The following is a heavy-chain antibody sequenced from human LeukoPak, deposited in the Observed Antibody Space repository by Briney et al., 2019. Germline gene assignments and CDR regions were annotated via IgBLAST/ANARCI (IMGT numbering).Heavy chain of an antibody. D-gene: IGHD3-10*01. CDR1: GVSISSGGYY. J-gene: IGHJ5*02. CDR3: ARLLEQYGSGSLPWFDP. V-gene: IGHV4-31*03. CDR2: IYYSGST. Sequence: IPSETLSLTCTVSGVSISSGGYYWSWIRQHPGKGLEWIGYIYYSGSTYYNPSLKSRVTISVDTSKNQFSLKLSSVTAADTAVYYCARLLEQYGSGSLPWFDPWGQGTLVTVSS.